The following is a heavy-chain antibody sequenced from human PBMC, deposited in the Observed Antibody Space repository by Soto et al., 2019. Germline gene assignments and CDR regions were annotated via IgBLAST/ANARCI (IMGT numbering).Heavy chain of an antibody. J-gene: IGHJ5*02. Sequence: GGSLRLSCAASGFTFSSYGMNWVRQAPGKGLEWVSYISSSSSTIYYADSVKGRFTISRDNAKNSLYLQMNSLRDEDTAVYYCARDYSHLMTGGWFDPWGQGTLVTVSS. D-gene: IGHD3-16*01. CDR2: ISSSSSTI. CDR3: ARDYSHLMTGGWFDP. V-gene: IGHV3-48*02. CDR1: GFTFSSYG.